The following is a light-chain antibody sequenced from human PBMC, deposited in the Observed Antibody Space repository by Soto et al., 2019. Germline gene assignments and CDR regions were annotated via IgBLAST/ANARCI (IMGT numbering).Light chain of an antibody. CDR2: AAS. V-gene: IGKV3-15*01. J-gene: IGKJ1*01. CDR1: QSVSSN. CDR3: EQHNNWPPWT. Sequence: EIVMTQSPATLSVSPGERATLSCRASQSVSSNFAWYQQKPGQAPRLLIYAASTRATGVPARISGSGSGTEFTLTISSLQSEDFAVYYCEQHNNWPPWTFGQGTKVEIK.